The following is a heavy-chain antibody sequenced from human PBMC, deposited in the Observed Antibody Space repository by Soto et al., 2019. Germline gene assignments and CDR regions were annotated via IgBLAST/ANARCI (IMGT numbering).Heavy chain of an antibody. J-gene: IGHJ4*02. CDR3: ARSYCSGGSCYPDY. CDR1: GGTFSSYT. CDR2: IIPILGIA. D-gene: IGHD2-15*01. V-gene: IGHV1-69*02. Sequence: QVQLVQSGAEVKKPGSSVKVSCKASGGTFSSYTISWVRQAPGQGLEWMGRIIPILGIANYAQKFQGRVTITADKSTSTDYMELSSLRSEETAVYYCARSYCSGGSCYPDYWGQGTLVTVSS.